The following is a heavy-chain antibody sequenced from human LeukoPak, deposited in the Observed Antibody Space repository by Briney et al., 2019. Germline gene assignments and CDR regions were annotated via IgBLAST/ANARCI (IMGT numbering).Heavy chain of an antibody. D-gene: IGHD6-13*01. V-gene: IGHV3-21*01. CDR1: GFTFSSYS. Sequence: GGSLRLSCAASGFTFSSYSMNWVRQAPGKGLEWVSSISSSSSYIYYADSVKGRFTISRDNAKNSLYLQMNSLRAEDTAVYYCARDGWYSSSWNDYWGQGTLVTVSS. CDR2: ISSSSSYI. CDR3: ARDGWYSSSWNDY. J-gene: IGHJ4*02.